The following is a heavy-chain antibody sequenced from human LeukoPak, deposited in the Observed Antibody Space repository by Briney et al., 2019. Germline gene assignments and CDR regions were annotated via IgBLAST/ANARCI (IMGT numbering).Heavy chain of an antibody. CDR2: ISGSDGYT. CDR3: ARDNDRKDDS. J-gene: IGHJ5*02. Sequence: GSLRLSCVASGFTFSTYALSWVRQAPGKGLDCVSVISGSDGYTYYADSVKGRFAISRDNAKNSLYLQMNNLRVEDTAVYYCARDNDRKDDSWGQGTLVTVSS. V-gene: IGHV3-21*01. CDR1: GFTFSTYA. D-gene: IGHD3-16*01.